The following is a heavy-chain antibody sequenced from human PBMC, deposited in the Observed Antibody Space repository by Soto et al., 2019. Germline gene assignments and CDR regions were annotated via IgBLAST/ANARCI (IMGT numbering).Heavy chain of an antibody. J-gene: IGHJ5*02. CDR3: ARDRFTKDFWSGSMGWFDP. D-gene: IGHD3-3*01. Sequence: SETLSLTCTVSGGSISSGDYYWSWIRQPPGKGLEWIGYIYYSGSTYYNPSLKSRVTISVDTSKNQFSLKLSSVTAADTAVYYCARDRFTKDFWSGSMGWFDPWGQGTLVTVSS. CDR1: GGSISSGDYY. CDR2: IYYSGST. V-gene: IGHV4-30-4*01.